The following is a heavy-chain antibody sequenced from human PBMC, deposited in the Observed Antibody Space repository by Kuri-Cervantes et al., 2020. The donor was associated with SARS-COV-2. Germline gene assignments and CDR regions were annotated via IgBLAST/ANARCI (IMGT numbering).Heavy chain of an antibody. CDR1: GGSISSSSYY. Sequence: SETLSLTCTVSGGSISSSSYYWGWLRQPPGKGLEWIGSIYYSGSTYYNPSLKSRVTISVDTSKNQFSLKLSSVTAADTAVYYCATMYSGSCGGDDAFDIWGQGTMVTVSS. V-gene: IGHV4-39*01. CDR2: IYYSGST. D-gene: IGHD1-26*01. CDR3: ATMYSGSCGGDDAFDI. J-gene: IGHJ3*02.